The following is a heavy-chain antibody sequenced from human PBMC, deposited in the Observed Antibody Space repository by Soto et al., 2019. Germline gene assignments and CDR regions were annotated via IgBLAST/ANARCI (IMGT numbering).Heavy chain of an antibody. CDR1: GGSISSYY. CDR3: ARTVELWSSPPCDAFDI. CDR2: IYTSGSS. Sequence: QVQLQESGPGLVKPSETLSLTCTVSGGSISSYYWSWIRQPAGQGLGWIGRIYTSGSSNYNPSLKSRVTMSVDTSKIQFSLKLGSVTASYTAVYYCARTVELWSSPPCDAFDIWGQGTKVTVSS. D-gene: IGHD5-18*01. V-gene: IGHV4-4*07. J-gene: IGHJ3*02.